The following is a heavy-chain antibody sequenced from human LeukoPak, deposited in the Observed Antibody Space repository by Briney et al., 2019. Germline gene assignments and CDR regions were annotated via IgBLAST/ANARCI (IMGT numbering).Heavy chain of an antibody. CDR1: GFTFSSYA. J-gene: IGHJ4*02. Sequence: GGSLRLSCAASGFTFSSYAMSWVRQAPGKGLEWVSAISGSGGSTYYADSVKGRFTISRDNPKNTLYLQMNSLRAEDTAVYYCVLLQWLGDFDYWGQGTLVTVSS. D-gene: IGHD6-19*01. V-gene: IGHV3-23*01. CDR3: VLLQWLGDFDY. CDR2: ISGSGGST.